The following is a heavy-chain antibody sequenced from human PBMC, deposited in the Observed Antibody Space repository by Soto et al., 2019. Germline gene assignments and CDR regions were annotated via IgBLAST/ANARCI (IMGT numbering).Heavy chain of an antibody. CDR3: VRESEEMSTIMLAY. CDR2: IHPSGDT. J-gene: IGHJ4*02. V-gene: IGHV1-46*01. D-gene: IGHD3-16*01. CDR1: GYKFTTYF. Sequence: QVQLVQSGAELKKPGASVKVACKASGYKFTTYFIHWVRQAPGQGLEWMGMIHPSGDTGYAQKFRGRVTMTIDTSTTTAYMELRSLRSDDTAVYYCVRESEEMSTIMLAYWGQGTLVTVSS.